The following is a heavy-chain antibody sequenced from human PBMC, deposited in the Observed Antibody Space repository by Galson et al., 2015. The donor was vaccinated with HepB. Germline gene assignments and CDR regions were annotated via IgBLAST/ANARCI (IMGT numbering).Heavy chain of an antibody. CDR1: GDSISSYY. V-gene: IGHV4-59*01. Sequence: SETLSLTCTVSGDSISSYYWSWIRQPPGKRLEWIGYIYNSGSTNYNPSLKSRVTISVDTSKNQFSLNLRSVTAADTAVYYCAREPTRYCSNGICRETWEDWGQGTLVTVSS. D-gene: IGHD2-8*01. J-gene: IGHJ4*02. CDR2: IYNSGST. CDR3: AREPTRYCSNGICRETWED.